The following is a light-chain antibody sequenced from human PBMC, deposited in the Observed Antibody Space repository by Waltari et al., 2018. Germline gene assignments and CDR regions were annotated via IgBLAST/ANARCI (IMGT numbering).Light chain of an antibody. CDR3: QELNTYPQSLT. V-gene: IGKV1-9*01. Sequence: DIQLTQSPSFLSASIGDRVPITCRASQGISSSLAWYQQKPGKAPKLLIYAASTLQSGVPSRFSGSGSGTEFTLTISSLQPEDFATYYCQELNTYPQSLTFGGGTKVEI. CDR2: AAS. CDR1: QGISSS. J-gene: IGKJ4*01.